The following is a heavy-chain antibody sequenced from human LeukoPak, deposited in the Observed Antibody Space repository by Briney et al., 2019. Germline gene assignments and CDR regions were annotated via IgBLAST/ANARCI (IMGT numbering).Heavy chain of an antibody. CDR3: AKDWWGSSWYFDY. CDR2: IRYDGSNT. Sequence: RGGSLRLSCTASGFTFSSYGLLWVRQAPGKGLEWVAFIRYDGSNTYYADSVKGRFTISRDNSKNTLYLQMNSLRGEDTAVYYCAKDWWGSSWYFDYWGQGTLVTVSS. V-gene: IGHV3-30*02. J-gene: IGHJ4*02. CDR1: GFTFSSYG. D-gene: IGHD6-13*01.